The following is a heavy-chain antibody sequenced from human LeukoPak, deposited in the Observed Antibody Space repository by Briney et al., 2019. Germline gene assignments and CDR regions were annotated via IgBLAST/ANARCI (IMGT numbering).Heavy chain of an antibody. J-gene: IGHJ4*02. V-gene: IGHV1-2*02. CDR1: GYTFTRYY. Sequence: GASVKVSCTASGYTFTRYYMHWVRQAPGEGLEWMGWIDPNSGGTNYAQKFQGRVTMTRDTSISTAYMELSRLRSDDTAVYYRARLDWKVTDGVDYWGQGTLVTVSS. CDR2: IDPNSGGT. D-gene: IGHD3/OR15-3a*01. CDR3: ARLDWKVTDGVDY.